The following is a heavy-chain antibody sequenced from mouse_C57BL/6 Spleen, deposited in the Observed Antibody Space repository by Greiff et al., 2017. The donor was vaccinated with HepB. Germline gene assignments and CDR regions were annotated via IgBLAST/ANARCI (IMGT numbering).Heavy chain of an antibody. V-gene: IGHV1-82*01. J-gene: IGHJ4*01. Sequence: LEESGPELVKPGASVKISCKASGYAFSSSWMNWVKQRPGKGLEWIGRIYPGDGDTNYNGKFKGKATLTADKSSSTAYMQLSSLTSEDSAVYFCARYSLYYGSYYYAMDYWGQGTSVTVSS. CDR2: IYPGDGDT. CDR3: ARYSLYYGSYYYAMDY. CDR1: GYAFSSSW. D-gene: IGHD1-1*01.